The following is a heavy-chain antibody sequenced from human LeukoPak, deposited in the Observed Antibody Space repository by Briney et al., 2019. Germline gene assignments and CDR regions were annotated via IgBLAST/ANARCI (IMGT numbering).Heavy chain of an antibody. Sequence: PSETLSLTCTVSGGSISSYYWSWIRQPPGKGLEWIGYIYYSGSTNYNPSLKSRVTKSVDTSKNQFSLKLSSVTAADTAVYYCARDVRGYGIDYWGQGTLVTVSS. V-gene: IGHV4-59*01. CDR1: GGSISSYY. CDR3: ARDVRGYGIDY. J-gene: IGHJ4*02. D-gene: IGHD3-3*01. CDR2: IYYSGST.